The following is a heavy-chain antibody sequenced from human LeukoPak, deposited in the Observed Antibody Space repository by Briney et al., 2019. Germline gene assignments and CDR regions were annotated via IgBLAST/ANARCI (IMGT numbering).Heavy chain of an antibody. CDR3: ARVARFQPNIPSTGSELGY. V-gene: IGHV1-2*02. D-gene: IGHD3-10*01. Sequence: ASVRVSCKASGYAFTGFYMHWVRQAPGQGLEWVGWINPDSGGTKYAQKFQGRITMTRDTSIRTAYMELTRLRSDDTAVYYCARVARFQPNIPSTGSELGYWGQGTLVTVSS. CDR1: GYAFTGFY. J-gene: IGHJ4*02. CDR2: INPDSGGT.